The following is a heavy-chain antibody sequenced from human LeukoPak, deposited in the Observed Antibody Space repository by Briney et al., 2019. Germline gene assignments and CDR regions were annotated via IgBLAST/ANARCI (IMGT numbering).Heavy chain of an antibody. D-gene: IGHD2-15*01. CDR2: IKQDGSEK. J-gene: IGHJ3*02. CDR3: AKDIEEGGYCSGGSCYSIAFDI. Sequence: GGSLRLSCATSGFNFNKFWMTWVRQAPGKGPEWVANIKQDGSEKYYVDSVKGRFTISRDNAKNSLYLQMNSLRAEDTALYYCAKDIEEGGYCSGGSCYSIAFDIWGQGTMVTVSS. V-gene: IGHV3-7*03. CDR1: GFNFNKFW.